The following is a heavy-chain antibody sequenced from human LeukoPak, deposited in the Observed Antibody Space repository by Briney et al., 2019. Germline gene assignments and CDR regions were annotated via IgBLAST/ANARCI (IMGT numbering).Heavy chain of an antibody. J-gene: IGHJ5*02. Sequence: GASVKVSCKASGYNFVSYGIDWVRQAPGQGLEWLGWISPYSGTTNYAQNLQGRVTMTTDISTSTAYMELGNLKSDDTAVYFCARDPNYDFWSGSYTRWFDPWGQGTLVTVSS. CDR1: GYNFVSYG. CDR3: ARDPNYDFWSGSYTRWFDP. D-gene: IGHD3-3*01. V-gene: IGHV1-18*04. CDR2: ISPYSGTT.